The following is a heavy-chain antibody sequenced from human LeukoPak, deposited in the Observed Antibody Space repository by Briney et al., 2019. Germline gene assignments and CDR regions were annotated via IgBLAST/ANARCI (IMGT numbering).Heavy chain of an antibody. CDR1: GFTFSSYE. D-gene: IGHD5-18*01. Sequence: GGSLRLSCAASGFTFSSYEMNWVRQAPGKGLEWVSYISSSGSTIHYADSVKGRFTISRDNAKNSLYLQMNSLRAEDTAVYYCARPPYSWLSRVHYFDYWGQGTLVTVSS. CDR3: ARPPYSWLSRVHYFDY. CDR2: ISSSGSTI. J-gene: IGHJ4*02. V-gene: IGHV3-48*03.